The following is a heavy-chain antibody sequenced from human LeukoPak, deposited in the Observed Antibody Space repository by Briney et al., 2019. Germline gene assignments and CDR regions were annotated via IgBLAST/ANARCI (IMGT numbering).Heavy chain of an antibody. CDR2: FDPEDGET. V-gene: IGHV1-24*01. CDR1: GYTLTELS. Sequence: ASVKVSCKVSGYTLTELSMHWVRQAPGKGLGWMGGFDPEDGETIYAQKFQGRVTMTEDTSTDTAYMELSSLRSEDTAVYYCATRVGATDYFDYWGLGTLVTVSS. D-gene: IGHD1-26*01. CDR3: ATRVGATDYFDY. J-gene: IGHJ4*02.